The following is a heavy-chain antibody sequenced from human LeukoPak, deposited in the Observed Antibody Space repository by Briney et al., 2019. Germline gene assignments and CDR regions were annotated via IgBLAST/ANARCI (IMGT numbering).Heavy chain of an antibody. CDR3: ARDLVQQAYFDY. CDR2: ISSSGSTI. V-gene: IGHV3-11*04. Sequence: PGGSLRLSCAASGFTFSDYYMSWIRQAPGKGLEWVSSISSSGSTIYYADSVKGRFTISRDNAKNSLYLQMNSLRAEDTAVYYCARDLVQQAYFDYWGQGTLVTVSS. D-gene: IGHD6-13*01. CDR1: GFTFSDYY. J-gene: IGHJ4*02.